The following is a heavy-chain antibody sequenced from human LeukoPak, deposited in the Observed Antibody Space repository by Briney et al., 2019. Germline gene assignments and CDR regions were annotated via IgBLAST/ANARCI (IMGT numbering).Heavy chain of an antibody. D-gene: IGHD3-10*01. V-gene: IGHV3-15*07. CDR3: AKGHYSGSGSLDY. CDR1: GFTFSNAW. CDR2: IKSKTAGGTT. Sequence: GGSLRLSCAASGFTFSNAWMNWDRQAPGKGREWVGRIKSKTAGGTTDCAAPGKGRFTISRDDSKNTLYVQMNSLRAEDTAVYYCAKGHYSGSGSLDYWGQGTLVTVSS. J-gene: IGHJ4*02.